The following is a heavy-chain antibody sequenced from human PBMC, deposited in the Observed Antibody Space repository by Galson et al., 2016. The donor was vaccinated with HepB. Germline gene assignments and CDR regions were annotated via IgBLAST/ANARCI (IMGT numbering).Heavy chain of an antibody. CDR3: ARSVTSIRLTDFYYTMDV. Sequence: SVKVSCKATGVAFSSYDMTWVRQAPGQGLEWMGGIGPLQNTPTYAQQSQGRVTISADESTRTAYMELRSLRSEDTAVYYCARSVTSIRLTDFYYTMDVWGLGTPVIVSS. CDR2: IGPLQNTP. CDR1: GVAFSSYD. J-gene: IGHJ6*02. D-gene: IGHD3-16*01. V-gene: IGHV1-69*13.